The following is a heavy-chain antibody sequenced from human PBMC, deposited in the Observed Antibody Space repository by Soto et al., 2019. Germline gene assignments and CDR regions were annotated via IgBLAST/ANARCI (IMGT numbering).Heavy chain of an antibody. CDR1: GFTFSSND. Sequence: EVQLVESGGGLIQPGGSLRLSCAASGFTFSSNDMNWVRQAPGQGLGWVSLIYSGGSTYYADSVKGRFTISRDNSKNTLYLQMSSLRAEDTAVYYCATRPLLPGAPWGQGTMVTVSS. J-gene: IGHJ3*01. V-gene: IGHV3-53*01. CDR3: ATRPLLPGAP. CDR2: IYSGGST. D-gene: IGHD3-22*01.